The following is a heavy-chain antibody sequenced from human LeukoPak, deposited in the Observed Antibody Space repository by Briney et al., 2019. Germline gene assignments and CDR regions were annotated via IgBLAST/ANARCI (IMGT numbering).Heavy chain of an antibody. D-gene: IGHD6-19*01. V-gene: IGHV1-69*13. CDR1: GGTFSSYA. J-gene: IGHJ6*03. CDR2: IIPIFGTA. Sequence: SVKVSCKASGGTFSSYAISWVRQAPGQGLEWMGGIIPIFGTANYAQKFQGRVTITADESTSTAYMELSSLSSEDTAVYYCERVIEQWLENLGYYYYMDVWGKGTTVTVSS. CDR3: ERVIEQWLENLGYYYYMDV.